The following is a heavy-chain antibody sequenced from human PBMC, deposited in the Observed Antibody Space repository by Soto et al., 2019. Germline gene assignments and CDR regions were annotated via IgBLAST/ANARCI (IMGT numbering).Heavy chain of an antibody. J-gene: IGHJ4*02. V-gene: IGHV4-31*03. D-gene: IGHD3-22*01. Sequence: KASETLSLTCTVSGGSISSGGYYWSWIRQHPGKGLEWIGYIYYSGSTYYNPSLKSRVTISVDTSKNQFSLKLSSVTAADTAVYYCARSVIDSSGYFGGFDYWGQGTLVTVSS. CDR1: GGSISSGGYY. CDR2: IYYSGST. CDR3: ARSVIDSSGYFGGFDY.